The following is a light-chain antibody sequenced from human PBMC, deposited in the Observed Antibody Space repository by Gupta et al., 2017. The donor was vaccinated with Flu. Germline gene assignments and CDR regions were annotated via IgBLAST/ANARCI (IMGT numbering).Light chain of an antibody. CDR3: QQRSSLPVT. Sequence: EIVLTQSPAILSWSSGERGNLYCRASQSDRNYLAWEQPKPGQAPRPLNYAASNRATGIPASFSGSGSGTDFTLTISSLEPEDFAVYYCQQRSSLPVTFGQGTQLEIK. V-gene: IGKV3-11*01. J-gene: IGKJ5*01. CDR1: QSDRNY. CDR2: AAS.